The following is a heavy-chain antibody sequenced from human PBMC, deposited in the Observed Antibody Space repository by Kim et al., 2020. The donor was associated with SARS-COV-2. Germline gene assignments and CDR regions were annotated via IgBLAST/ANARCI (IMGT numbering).Heavy chain of an antibody. V-gene: IGHV3-33*03. D-gene: IGHD1-1*01. J-gene: IGHJ2*01. Sequence: GGSLRLSCTASGFMFSSYGMHWVRQAPGKGLEWVAVIWFDGSKEYYADSMKGRFTISRDNSKNTLSLQMNSLRVEDTAMYYCAKDRTNMWYFHLWGRGTLVTVSS. CDR3: AKDRTNMWYFHL. CDR1: GFMFSSYG. CDR2: IWFDGSKE.